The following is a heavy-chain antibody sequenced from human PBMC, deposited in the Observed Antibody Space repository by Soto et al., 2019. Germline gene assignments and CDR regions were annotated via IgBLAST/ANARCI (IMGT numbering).Heavy chain of an antibody. CDR1: GYTFKSYD. V-gene: IGHV1-18*04. D-gene: IGHD2-15*01. CDR2: ISGHNGKA. CDR3: ARKGCFGYLAMDV. J-gene: IGHJ6*02. Sequence: ASEKVSCKPSGYTFKSYDVMWVRKAPGQGLEWMGWISGHNGKADYAENFQGRVIMTTDTSTATASMDLRGVRCDVWVVYYCARKGCFGYLAMDVWGEGTTVTVS.